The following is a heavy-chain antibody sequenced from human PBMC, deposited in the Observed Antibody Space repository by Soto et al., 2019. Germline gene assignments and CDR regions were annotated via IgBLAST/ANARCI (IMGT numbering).Heavy chain of an antibody. CDR2: ISKSGGTT. CDR3: VREGHYYFDY. Sequence: GGSLRLSCAASGFTFSAYEMNWVRQAPGQGLEWVSYISKSGGTTYYADSVKGRFTISRDDAKNSVYLQMSSLRPEDMAVYKCVREGHYYFDYWGQGALVTVSS. CDR1: GFTFSAYE. J-gene: IGHJ4*02. V-gene: IGHV3-48*03.